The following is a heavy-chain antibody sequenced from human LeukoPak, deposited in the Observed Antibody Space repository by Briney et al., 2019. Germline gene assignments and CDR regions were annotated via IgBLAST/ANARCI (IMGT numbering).Heavy chain of an antibody. CDR3: ARLDAMVTKDKDY. CDR2: IYYSGST. CDR1: GGSISSSCYY. V-gene: IGHV4-39*01. Sequence: SETLSLTCTVSGGSISSSCYYWGWIRQPPGKGLEWIGSIYYSGSTYYNPSLKSRVTISVDTSKNQFSLKLSSVTAADTAVYYCARLDAMVTKDKDYWSQGTLVTVSS. D-gene: IGHD5-18*01. J-gene: IGHJ4*02.